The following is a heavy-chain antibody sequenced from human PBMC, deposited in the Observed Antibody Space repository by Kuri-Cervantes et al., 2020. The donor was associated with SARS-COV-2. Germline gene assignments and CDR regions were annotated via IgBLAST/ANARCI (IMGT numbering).Heavy chain of an antibody. CDR1: GFTFSSYE. Sequence: GESLKISCAASGFTFSSYEMNWVRQAPGKGLEWVSYISSSGSTIYYADSVKGRFTISRDNAKNSLYLQMNSLRAEDTAVYYCAREGGIVVVPLYGMDVWGQGTTVTVSS. CDR3: AREGGIVVVPLYGMDV. D-gene: IGHD2-2*01. V-gene: IGHV3-48*03. CDR2: ISSSGSTI. J-gene: IGHJ6*02.